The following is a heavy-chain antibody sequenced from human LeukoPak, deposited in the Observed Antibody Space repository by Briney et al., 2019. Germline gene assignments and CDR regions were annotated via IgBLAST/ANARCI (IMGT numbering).Heavy chain of an antibody. J-gene: IGHJ4*02. V-gene: IGHV1-2*02. CDR3: ARDGGDSSGYYGYYFDY. Sequence: ASVKVSCKASGYTFTGYYMHWVRQAPGQGLEWMGWINPNSGGTNYAQKFQGRVTMTRDTSISTAYMELSRLRSDDTAVYYCARDGGDSSGYYGYYFDYWGQGTLVTVSS. CDR1: GYTFTGYY. CDR2: INPNSGGT. D-gene: IGHD3-22*01.